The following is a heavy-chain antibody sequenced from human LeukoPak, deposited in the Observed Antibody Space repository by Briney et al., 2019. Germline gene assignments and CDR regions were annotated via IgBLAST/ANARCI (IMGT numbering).Heavy chain of an antibody. V-gene: IGHV3-21*01. D-gene: IGHD2-15*01. J-gene: IGHJ4*02. CDR1: GFTFSSYS. CDR2: ICSSSSYI. CDR3: ARDPALVAATPYYFDY. Sequence: GGALRLSCAASGFTFSSYSMNWVRPAPGKGVEWVSSICSSSSYIYYADSVKGRFTISRDNAKNSLYLQMNSLRAEDTAVYYCARDPALVAATPYYFDYWGQRTLVTVSS.